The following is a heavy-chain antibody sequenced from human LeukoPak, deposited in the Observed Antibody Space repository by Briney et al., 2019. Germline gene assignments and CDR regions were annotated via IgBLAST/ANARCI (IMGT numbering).Heavy chain of an antibody. CDR3: ARHYGP. CDR1: SGSIGSSNW. V-gene: IGHV4-39*01. CDR2: IYYSGST. Sequence: SGTLSLTCTVSSGSIGSSNWWSWIRQPPGKGLEWIGSIYYSGSTYYNPSLKSRVTISVDTSKNQFSLKLNSVTATDTAVYYCARHYGPWGQGTLVTVSS. D-gene: IGHD3-10*01. J-gene: IGHJ4*02.